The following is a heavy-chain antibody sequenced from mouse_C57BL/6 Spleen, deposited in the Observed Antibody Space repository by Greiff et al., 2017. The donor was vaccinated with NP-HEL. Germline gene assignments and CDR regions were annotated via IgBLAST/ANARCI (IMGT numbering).Heavy chain of an antibody. CDR3: ARWSYYDYDFAWFAY. D-gene: IGHD2-4*01. CDR1: GYTFTSYW. J-gene: IGHJ3*01. V-gene: IGHV1-55*01. CDR2: IYPGSGST. Sequence: QVQLQQPGAELVKPGASVKMSCKASGYTFTSYWITWVKQRPGQGLEWIGDIYPGSGSTNYNEKFKSKATLTVDTSSSTAYMQLSSLTSEDSAVYYCARWSYYDYDFAWFAYWGQGTLVTVSA.